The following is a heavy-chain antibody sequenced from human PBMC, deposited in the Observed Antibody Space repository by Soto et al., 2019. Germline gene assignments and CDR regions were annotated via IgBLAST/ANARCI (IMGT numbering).Heavy chain of an antibody. Sequence: SETLSLTCTVSGGSISSPDHHGTWIRQSPGKGLEWIGAIYYSARTSYNPSLKSRVTISVDTAKNQFSLQLSSVTAADTAVYYCARRAGWELLHNWFDPWGQGTLVTVSS. CDR2: IYYSART. V-gene: IGHV4-39*01. CDR1: GGSISSPDHH. CDR3: ARRAGWELLHNWFDP. D-gene: IGHD1-26*01. J-gene: IGHJ5*02.